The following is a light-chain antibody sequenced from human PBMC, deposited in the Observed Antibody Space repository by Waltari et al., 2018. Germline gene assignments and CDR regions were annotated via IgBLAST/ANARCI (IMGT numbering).Light chain of an antibody. CDR2: DTS. V-gene: IGKV3-11*01. J-gene: IGKJ4*01. Sequence: DIVLTQSPATLSLSPGERATLSCRASPSLSNYLAWYQQKPGQAPRLLIYDTSNRATGSPARFSGSGFGTDLTLTISSLEPEDFAVYYCQQRRNWPLTFGGGTKVEIK. CDR3: QQRRNWPLT. CDR1: PSLSNY.